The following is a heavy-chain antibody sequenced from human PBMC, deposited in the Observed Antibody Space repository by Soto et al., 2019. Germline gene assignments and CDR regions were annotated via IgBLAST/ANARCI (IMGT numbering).Heavy chain of an antibody. CDR2: IYSGGAT. CDR1: GFTFSSHY. J-gene: IGHJ4*02. Sequence: GGSLRLSCAASGFTFSSHYMNWVRQAPGKGLEWVAVIYSGGATNYADSVKGRFTISRDNSKITRYLQMDSLRAEDTAVYFCARIPQWLVTNYFDFWGQGPLVTVSS. D-gene: IGHD6-19*01. CDR3: ARIPQWLVTNYFDF. V-gene: IGHV3-53*01.